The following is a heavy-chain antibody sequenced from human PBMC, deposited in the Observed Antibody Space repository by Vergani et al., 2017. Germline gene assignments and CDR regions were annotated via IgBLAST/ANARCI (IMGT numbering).Heavy chain of an antibody. J-gene: IGHJ2*01. CDR2: IYYSGST. CDR3: ARDKRDSHYDSSGYYRDWYFDL. Sequence: QVQLQESGPGLVKPSETLSLTCTVSGGSISSYYWSWIRQPPGKGLEWIGYIYYSGSTNYNPSLKSRVTISVDTSKNQFSLKLSSVTAADTAVYYCARDKRDSHYDSSGYYRDWYFDLWGRGTLVTVSS. V-gene: IGHV4-59*01. CDR1: GGSISSYY. D-gene: IGHD3-22*01.